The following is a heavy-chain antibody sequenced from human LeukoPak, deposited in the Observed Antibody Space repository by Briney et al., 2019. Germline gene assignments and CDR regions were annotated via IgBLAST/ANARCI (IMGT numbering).Heavy chain of an antibody. CDR3: ARGRLRGYSGYDSPPKINYGMDV. D-gene: IGHD5-12*01. Sequence: PSETLSLTCAVYGGSFSGYYWSWIRQPPGKGLEWIGEINHSGSTNYNPSLKSRVTISVDTSKNQFSLKLGSVTAADTAVYYCARGRLRGYSGYDSPPKINYGMDVWGQGTTVTVPS. CDR2: INHSGST. J-gene: IGHJ6*02. V-gene: IGHV4-34*01. CDR1: GGSFSGYY.